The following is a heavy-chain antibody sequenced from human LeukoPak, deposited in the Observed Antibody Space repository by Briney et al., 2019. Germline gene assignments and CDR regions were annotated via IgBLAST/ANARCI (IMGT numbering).Heavy chain of an antibody. D-gene: IGHD3-16*01. Sequence: SETLSLTCTVSGGSISSYYWSWIRQPPGKGLEWIGSIYHSGSTYYNPSLKSRVTISVDTSKNQFSLKLSSVTAADTAVYYCARVQKEYVWGSYYKYYFDYWGQGTLVTVSS. CDR3: ARVQKEYVWGSYYKYYFDY. CDR2: IYHSGST. CDR1: GGSISSYY. V-gene: IGHV4-59*08. J-gene: IGHJ4*02.